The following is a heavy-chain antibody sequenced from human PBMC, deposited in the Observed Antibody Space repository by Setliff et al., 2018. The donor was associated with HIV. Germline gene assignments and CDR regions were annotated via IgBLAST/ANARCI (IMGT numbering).Heavy chain of an antibody. CDR2: IYHSGST. J-gene: IGHJ4*02. Sequence: PSETLSLTCTVSGYSISSGYYWGWIRQPPGKGLEWIGSIYHSGSTYYNPSLKSRVTISVDTSKNQFSLKLSSVTAADTAVFYCARLTTTYYYDNSAYYHPVWGQGTLVTVSS. D-gene: IGHD3-22*01. CDR3: ARLTTTYYYDNSAYYHPV. V-gene: IGHV4-38-2*02. CDR1: GYSISSGYY.